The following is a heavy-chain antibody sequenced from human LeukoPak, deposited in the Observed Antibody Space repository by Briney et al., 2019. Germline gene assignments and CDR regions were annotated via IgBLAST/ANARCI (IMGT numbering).Heavy chain of an antibody. V-gene: IGHV1-18*01. CDR1: GYTFTSYG. J-gene: IGHJ6*04. Sequence: GASVKVSCKASGYTFTSYGISWVRQAPGQGLEWMGWISTYNGYANYVQKFQGRVIMTTETSTNTAYMELRSLRSDDTAVYYCARNSSDWYGYMDVWGKGTTVTVSS. CDR2: ISTYNGYA. D-gene: IGHD6-19*01. CDR3: ARNSSDWYGYMDV.